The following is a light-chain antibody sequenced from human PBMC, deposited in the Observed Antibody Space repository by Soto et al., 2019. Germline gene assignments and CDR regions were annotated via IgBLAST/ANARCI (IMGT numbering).Light chain of an antibody. CDR1: QDISNY. CDR3: QQYDDLPLT. Sequence: DIQMTQSPSSLSASVGDRVTITCQASQDISNYLNWYQQKPGKAPKLLIFDASNVETGVPSRFSGGGSATYFTFTIHSLQPEDAATYYCQQYDDLPLTFGGGTKVGIK. CDR2: DAS. V-gene: IGKV1-33*01. J-gene: IGKJ4*01.